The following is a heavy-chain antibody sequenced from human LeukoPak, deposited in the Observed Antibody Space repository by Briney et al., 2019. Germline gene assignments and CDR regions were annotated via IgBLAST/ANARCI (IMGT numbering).Heavy chain of an antibody. V-gene: IGHV3-33*01. J-gene: IGHJ4*02. CDR2: IWYDGSNK. D-gene: IGHD6-19*01. CDR1: GFTFSSYG. Sequence: PGGSLRLSCAASGFTFSSYGMHWVRQAPGKGLEWVAVIWYDGSNKYYAGSVKGRFTISRDNSKNTLYLQMNSLRAEDTAVYYCARVTDSSGWYWYFDYWGQGTLVTVSS. CDR3: ARVTDSSGWYWYFDY.